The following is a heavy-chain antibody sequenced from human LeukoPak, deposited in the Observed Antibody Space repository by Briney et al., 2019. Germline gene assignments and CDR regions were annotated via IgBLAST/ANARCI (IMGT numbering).Heavy chain of an antibody. V-gene: IGHV3-7*01. CDR1: GFTFRNYW. CDR3: ARLGGETTRFDL. D-gene: IGHD3-16*01. J-gene: IGHJ5*02. CDR2: IKQDGILK. Sequence: GGSLRLSCAASGFTFRNYWMSWVRQAPGRGLDWVATIKQDGILKHYVDSVKGRFTISRDNAANSLYLQMDSLRVEDTAVYYCARLGGETTRFDLWGQGALVTVSS.